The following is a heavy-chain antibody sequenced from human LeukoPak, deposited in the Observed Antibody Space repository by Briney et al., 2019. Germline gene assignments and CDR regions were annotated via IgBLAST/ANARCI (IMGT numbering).Heavy chain of an antibody. CDR1: GGSISSSDYY. J-gene: IGHJ4*02. CDR3: AREALGYRGSSGNV. Sequence: PSETLSLTCTVSGGSISSSDYYWGWIRQPPGKGLEWIGSIYYSGSTYYTPSLKSRVIISIDTSKNQFSLKLSSVTAADTAVYYCAREALGYRGSSGNVWGQGTLVTVSS. D-gene: IGHD4-23*01. CDR2: IYYSGST. V-gene: IGHV4-39*07.